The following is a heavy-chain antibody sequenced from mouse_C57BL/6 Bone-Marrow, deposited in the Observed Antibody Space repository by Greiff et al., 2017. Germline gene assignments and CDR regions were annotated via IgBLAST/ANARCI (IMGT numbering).Heavy chain of an antibody. CDR2: IWWDDDK. Sequence: QVQLKESGPGILQPSQTLSLTCSFSGFSLSTFGMGVGWIRQPSGKGLEWLAHIWWDDDKYYNPALKSRLTISKDTSKNQVFLKIANVDTADTATYYCARMDDYDDERYYYAMDYWGQGTSVTVSS. J-gene: IGHJ4*01. CDR3: ARMDDYDDERYYYAMDY. V-gene: IGHV8-8*01. CDR1: GFSLSTFGMG. D-gene: IGHD2-4*01.